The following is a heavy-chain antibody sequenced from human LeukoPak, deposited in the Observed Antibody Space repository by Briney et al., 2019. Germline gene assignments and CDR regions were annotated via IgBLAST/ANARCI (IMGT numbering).Heavy chain of an antibody. D-gene: IGHD5-24*01. J-gene: IGHJ4*02. CDR3: ARLVEMATIRSPAYYFDY. CDR1: GGSISSYY. Sequence: SETLSLTCTVCGGSISSYYWSWIRQPPGKGLEWIGYIYYSGSTNYNPSLRSRVTISVDTSKNQLSLKLSSVTAADTAVYYCARLVEMATIRSPAYYFDYWGQGTLVTVSS. CDR2: IYYSGST. V-gene: IGHV4-59*08.